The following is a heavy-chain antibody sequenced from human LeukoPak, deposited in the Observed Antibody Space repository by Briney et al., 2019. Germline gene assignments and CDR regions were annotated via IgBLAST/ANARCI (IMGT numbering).Heavy chain of an antibody. CDR3: ARGFAYYYDSSGYRNAFDI. Sequence: SETLSLTCTVSGGSISSGGYYWSWIRQHPGKGLEWIGYIYYSGSTYYNPSLKSRVTISVDTSKNQFSLKLSSVTAADTAVYYCARGFAYYYDSSGYRNAFDIWGQGTMVTVSS. J-gene: IGHJ3*02. V-gene: IGHV4-31*03. CDR2: IYYSGST. CDR1: GGSISSGGYY. D-gene: IGHD3-22*01.